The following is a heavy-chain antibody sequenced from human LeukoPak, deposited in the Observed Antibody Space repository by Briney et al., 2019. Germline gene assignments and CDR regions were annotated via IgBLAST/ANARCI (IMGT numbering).Heavy chain of an antibody. J-gene: IGHJ5*02. CDR3: TKDWNYAGDP. CDR2: IRSKADKYAT. D-gene: IGHD1-7*01. CDR1: GFTFSGSP. V-gene: IGHV3-73*01. Sequence: ASLRLSCAASGFTFSGSPIHCVRHASGKGQEWVGHIRSKADKYATTYAASLRGRFTIPRDDSENAAYLQMNSLRAEDTVVYYCTKDWNYAGDPWGQGTQVTVSS.